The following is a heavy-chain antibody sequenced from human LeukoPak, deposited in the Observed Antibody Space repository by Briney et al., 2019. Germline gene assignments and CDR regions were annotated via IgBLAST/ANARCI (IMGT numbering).Heavy chain of an antibody. Sequence: GASVTVSCKASGGTFSSYAISWVRQAPGQGLEWMGGIIPIFGTANYAQKFRGRVTITADESTSTAYMELSSLRSEDTAVYYCARDLHTYYDFWSGYARYGMDVWGQGTTVTVSS. CDR2: IIPIFGTA. J-gene: IGHJ6*02. D-gene: IGHD3-3*01. CDR3: ARDLHTYYDFWSGYARYGMDV. V-gene: IGHV1-69*13. CDR1: GGTFSSYA.